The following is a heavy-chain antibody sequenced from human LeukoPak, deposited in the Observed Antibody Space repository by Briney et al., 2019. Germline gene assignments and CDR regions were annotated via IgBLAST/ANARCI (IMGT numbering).Heavy chain of an antibody. CDR3: ARRAQGDYGDYGEPANIDY. CDR2: IYYSGST. Sequence: PSETLSLTCTVSGGSISSSSYYWGWIRQPPGKGLEWIGSIYYSGSTYYNPSLKSRVAISVDTSKNQFSLKLSSVTAADTAVYYCARRAQGDYGDYGEPANIDYWGQGTLVTVSS. J-gene: IGHJ4*02. CDR1: GGSISSSSYY. D-gene: IGHD4-17*01. V-gene: IGHV4-39*01.